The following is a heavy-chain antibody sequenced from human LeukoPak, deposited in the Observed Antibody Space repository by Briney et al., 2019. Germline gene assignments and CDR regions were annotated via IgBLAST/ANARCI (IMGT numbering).Heavy chain of an antibody. CDR1: GSIVSTNY. CDR3: GRDRHLAIQY. J-gene: IGHJ4*02. V-gene: IGHV3-66*01. Sequence: GGSLRLSCVASGSIVSTNYMTWDRQTPTKELEYVSIIFSGGATYYSDSVKGRFTISRDNSKNALDLQMENLRAEDTGFYYCGRDRHLAIQYWGQGILVTVSS. CDR2: IFSGGAT.